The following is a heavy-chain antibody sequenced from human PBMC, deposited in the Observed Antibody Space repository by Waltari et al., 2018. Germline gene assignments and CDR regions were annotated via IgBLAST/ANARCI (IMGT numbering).Heavy chain of an antibody. CDR3: ARDRGRGLYLDS. J-gene: IGHJ4*02. V-gene: IGHV4-4*02. Sequence: QVQLQESGPRLVKPSGTLSLTCTVSGDSMNSNNWWSWVRQSPETGLEWIGQRHRSGKTNDNPSLASRVSIAIDTANNQLSLLVTSTTAADTAVYYCARDRGRGLYLDSWGQGTLVTVSP. CDR1: GDSMNSNNW. CDR2: RHRSGKT. D-gene: IGHD2-15*01.